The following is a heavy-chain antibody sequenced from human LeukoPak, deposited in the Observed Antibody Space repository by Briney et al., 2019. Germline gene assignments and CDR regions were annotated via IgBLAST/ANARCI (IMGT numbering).Heavy chain of an antibody. Sequence: ASVKVSCKASGYTFTGYYMHWVRQAPGQGLEWMGWINPNSGVTKFAQRFQGRVTMTRDTSTSTAYLDLSSLRSDDTAVYYCATAVLYGGNDFDYWAQGTLVTVSS. CDR2: INPNSGVT. D-gene: IGHD5-12*01. CDR1: GYTFTGYY. J-gene: IGHJ4*02. V-gene: IGHV1-2*02. CDR3: ATAVLYGGNDFDY.